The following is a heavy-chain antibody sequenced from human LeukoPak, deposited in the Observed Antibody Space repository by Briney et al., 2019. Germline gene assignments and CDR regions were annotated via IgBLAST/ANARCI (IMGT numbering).Heavy chain of an antibody. CDR2: IIPIFGTA. Sequence: SVKVSCKASGGTFSSYAISWVRQAPGQGLEWMGGIIPIFGTANYAQKFQGRVTITTDESTGTAYMELSSLRSEDTAVYYCAGTAYYGSGSYYKRIRGFDYWGQGALVTVSS. CDR3: AGTAYYGSGSYYKRIRGFDY. J-gene: IGHJ4*02. CDR1: GGTFSSYA. D-gene: IGHD3-10*01. V-gene: IGHV1-69*05.